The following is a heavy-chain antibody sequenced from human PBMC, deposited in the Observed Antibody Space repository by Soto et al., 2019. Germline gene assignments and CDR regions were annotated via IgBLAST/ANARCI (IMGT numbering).Heavy chain of an antibody. D-gene: IGHD1-20*01. CDR1: GFTLRNYA. CDR3: AKAKNDYNWDNRPPFDY. J-gene: IGHJ4*02. Sequence: GVSLRLSWAASGFTLRNYAMTWVRQAPGKGLEWVSLISANDVGTYYAESVKTRFTISTDQSRNTVYLQMDSLRADDTAIYYCAKAKNDYNWDNRPPFDYWGKGTLVTVSS. CDR2: ISANDVGT. V-gene: IGHV3-23*01.